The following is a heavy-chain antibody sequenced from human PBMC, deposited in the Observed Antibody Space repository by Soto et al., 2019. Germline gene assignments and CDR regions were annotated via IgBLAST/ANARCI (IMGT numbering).Heavy chain of an antibody. V-gene: IGHV3-21*06. Sequence: GSLRLSCAASGFTFTRYSINFFRQSPGKWLEWVSSISSTTNYIYYGDSMKGRFTISRDNAKNSLYLEMNSLRAEDTAVYYCARESEDLTSNFDYWGQGTRATV. CDR3: ARESEDLTSNFDY. CDR2: ISSTTNYI. J-gene: IGHJ4*02. CDR1: GFTFTRYS.